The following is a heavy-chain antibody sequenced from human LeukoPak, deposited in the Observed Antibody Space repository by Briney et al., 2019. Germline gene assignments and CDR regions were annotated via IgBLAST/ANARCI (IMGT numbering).Heavy chain of an antibody. Sequence: GGSLRLSCAASGFTFSSYAMHWVRQAPAKGLERVAVISYDGSNKYYADSVKAPFTISRDNSKNTLYLQMNSLRAEDTAVYYCARERAPGYSYGYGTFDLWGRGTLVTVSS. J-gene: IGHJ2*01. CDR2: ISYDGSNK. V-gene: IGHV3-30-3*01. D-gene: IGHD5-18*01. CDR3: ARERAPGYSYGYGTFDL. CDR1: GFTFSSYA.